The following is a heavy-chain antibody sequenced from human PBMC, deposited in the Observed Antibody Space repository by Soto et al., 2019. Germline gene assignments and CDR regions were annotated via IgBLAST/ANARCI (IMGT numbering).Heavy chain of an antibody. Sequence: QVQLVQSGAEVKQPGASVKVSCKASGYTFTNYGFTWVRQAPGQGLEWLGWISTYNGNTKYAQKVQGTLTMTTDTSTSTANMELTSLRSADTALYYCARTTVTASYYYMDVWGKGSTVTVSS. CDR1: GYTFTNYG. V-gene: IGHV1-18*01. CDR2: ISTYNGNT. J-gene: IGHJ6*03. CDR3: ARTTVTASYYYMDV. D-gene: IGHD4-17*01.